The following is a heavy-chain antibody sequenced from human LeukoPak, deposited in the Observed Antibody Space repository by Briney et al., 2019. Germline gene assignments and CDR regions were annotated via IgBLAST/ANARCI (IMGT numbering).Heavy chain of an antibody. CDR2: IYHSGST. CDR3: ARHGYYYDSSGYYRYYYYYYMDV. D-gene: IGHD3-22*01. J-gene: IGHJ6*03. Sequence: PSETLSLTCTVSGYSISSGYYWGWIRQLPGKGLEWIGSIYHSGSTNYNPSLKSRVTTSVDTSKNQFSLKLSSVTAADTAVYYCARHGYYYDSSGYYRYYYYYYMDVWGKGTTVTISS. V-gene: IGHV4-38-2*02. CDR1: GYSISSGYY.